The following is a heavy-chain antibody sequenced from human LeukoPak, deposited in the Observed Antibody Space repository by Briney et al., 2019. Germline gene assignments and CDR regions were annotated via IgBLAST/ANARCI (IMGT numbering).Heavy chain of an antibody. CDR2: IYTRGST. V-gene: IGHV4-61*02. CDR3: ARLPSRSRYCSSTSCYRRGVGALGYYMDV. Sequence: SETLSLTCTVSGGSISSGSYCWSWIRQPAGKGLEWIGRIYTRGSTNYNPSLKSRVTISVDTSKNQFSLKLSSVTAADTAVYYCARLPSRSRYCSSTSCYRRGVGALGYYMDVWGKGTTVTVSS. D-gene: IGHD2-2*02. CDR1: GGSISSGSYC. J-gene: IGHJ6*03.